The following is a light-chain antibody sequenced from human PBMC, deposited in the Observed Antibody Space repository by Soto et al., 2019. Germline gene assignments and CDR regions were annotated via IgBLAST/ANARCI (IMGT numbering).Light chain of an antibody. V-gene: IGLV2-14*01. CDR2: EVS. J-gene: IGLJ3*02. CDR1: SSDVGGYKF. CDR3: SSYTSSSTWV. Sequence: QSALTQPASVSGSPGQSITISCTGTSSDVGGYKFVSWYQQHPGKAPKLMIYEVSHRPSGVSNRFSGSKSGNTASLTISGLQADDEADYYCSSYTSSSTWVFGGGTKLTVL.